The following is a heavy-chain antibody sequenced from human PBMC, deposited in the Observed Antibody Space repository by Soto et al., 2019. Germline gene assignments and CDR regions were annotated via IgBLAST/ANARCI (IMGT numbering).Heavy chain of an antibody. Sequence: PGGSQILSCAASGLHFSTYAMSWVRQAPGKGLEWVSTINNSGGGTYYPDSMKGRFTISRDNAKNSLYLQMNSLRAEDTALYYCAKDNGYSYGSAFDIWGQGTMVTVSS. D-gene: IGHD5-18*01. J-gene: IGHJ3*02. CDR3: AKDNGYSYGSAFDI. CDR1: GLHFSTYA. CDR2: INNSGGGT. V-gene: IGHV3-23*01.